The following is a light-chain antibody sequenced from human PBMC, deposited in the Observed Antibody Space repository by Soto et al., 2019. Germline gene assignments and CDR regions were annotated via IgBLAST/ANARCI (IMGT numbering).Light chain of an antibody. CDR2: GAS. CDR3: QQYNNWPPKK. CDR1: QTVSKN. J-gene: IGKJ1*01. Sequence: EIVMTQSPATLSVSPGERATLSCRASQTVSKNLAWYQHKPGQAPRLLIYGASTRATGIPARFSGSGSGTEFTLTISSLQSEDSAVYYCQQYNNWPPKKFGQGTKLEIK. V-gene: IGKV3-15*01.